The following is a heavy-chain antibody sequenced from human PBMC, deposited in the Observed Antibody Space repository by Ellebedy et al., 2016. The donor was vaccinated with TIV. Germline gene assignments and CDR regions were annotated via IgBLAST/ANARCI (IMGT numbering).Heavy chain of an antibody. CDR2: INWNGGSA. Sequence: GESLKISCAASGFTFDDHGMSWVRQTPGKGLEWVSGINWNGGSARYTDSVKGRFTISRDNAKNSLYLQLNSLRAEDPALYYCARDALNHYGSGSYFDSWGQGTLVTVSS. J-gene: IGHJ4*02. V-gene: IGHV3-20*04. CDR3: ARDALNHYGSGSYFDS. D-gene: IGHD3-10*01. CDR1: GFTFDDHG.